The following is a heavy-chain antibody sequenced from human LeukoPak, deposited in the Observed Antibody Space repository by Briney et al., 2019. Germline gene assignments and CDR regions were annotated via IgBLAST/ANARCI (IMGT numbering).Heavy chain of an antibody. CDR1: GFTFSSYS. CDR3: GRHRSGSGAYFIDY. V-gene: IGHV3-7*01. Sequence: GSLRLSCVVSGFTFSSYSMIWVRQAPGKGLQWVANMKKDGSETKYVDFVKGRFTISRDNAKNSLYLQMNSLRAEDTAVYYCGRHRSGSGAYFIDYWGQGTLVSVS. D-gene: IGHD3-10*01. CDR2: MKKDGSET. J-gene: IGHJ4*02.